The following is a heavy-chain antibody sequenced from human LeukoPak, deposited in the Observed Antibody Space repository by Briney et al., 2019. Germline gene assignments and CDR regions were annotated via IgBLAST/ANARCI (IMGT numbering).Heavy chain of an antibody. Sequence: GGSLRLSCAASGFTFSSYGMHWVRQAPGKGLEWVAVIWYDGSNKYYADSVKGRFTISRDNSKNTLYLQMNSLRAEDTAVYYCARDPSYYDSSTQIAYYFDYWGQGTLVTVSS. D-gene: IGHD3-22*01. CDR3: ARDPSYYDSSTQIAYYFDY. V-gene: IGHV3-33*01. J-gene: IGHJ4*02. CDR2: IWYDGSNK. CDR1: GFTFSSYG.